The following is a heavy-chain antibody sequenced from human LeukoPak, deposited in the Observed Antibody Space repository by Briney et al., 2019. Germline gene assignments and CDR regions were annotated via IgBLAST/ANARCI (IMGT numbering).Heavy chain of an antibody. D-gene: IGHD5-18*01. J-gene: IGHJ4*02. CDR3: ARSLGYVDTAMVTPDY. Sequence: ASVKVSCKASGYTFTYRYLHWVRQAPGQALEWMGWINPNSGGTNYAQKFQGRVTMTRDTSISTAYMELSRLRSDDTAVYYCARSLGYVDTAMVTPDYWGQGTLVTVSS. V-gene: IGHV1-2*02. CDR2: INPNSGGT. CDR1: GYTFTYRY.